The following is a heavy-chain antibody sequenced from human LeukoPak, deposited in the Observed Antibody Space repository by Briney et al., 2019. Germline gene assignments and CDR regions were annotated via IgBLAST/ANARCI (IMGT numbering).Heavy chain of an antibody. J-gene: IGHJ6*02. CDR1: GGSVSTTSYY. D-gene: IGHD6-25*01. CDR3: ASGSPSYGMDV. Sequence: SETLSLTCTVSGGSVSTTSYYWGWIRQPPGKGLEWIGCIYYSGSTYYNPSLKSRVTISVDTSKNQFSLKLSSVTAADTAVYYCASGSPSYGMDVWGQGTTVTVSS. CDR2: IYYSGST. V-gene: IGHV4-39*07.